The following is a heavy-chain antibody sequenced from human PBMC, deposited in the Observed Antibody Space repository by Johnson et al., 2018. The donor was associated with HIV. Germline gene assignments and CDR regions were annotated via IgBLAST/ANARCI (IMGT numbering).Heavy chain of an antibody. CDR1: GFTFEDYG. CDR3: TTGWYSGYDLPNAFDI. CDR2: INWNGGTT. V-gene: IGHV3-15*01. J-gene: IGHJ3*02. D-gene: IGHD5-12*01. Sequence: VQLVESGGGAVRPGGSLRLSCVVSGFTFEDYGMSWVRQAPGKGLEWVSAINWNGGTTDYAAPVKGRFTISRDDSKNTLYLQMNSLKTEDTAVYYCTTGWYSGYDLPNAFDIWGQGTMVTVSS.